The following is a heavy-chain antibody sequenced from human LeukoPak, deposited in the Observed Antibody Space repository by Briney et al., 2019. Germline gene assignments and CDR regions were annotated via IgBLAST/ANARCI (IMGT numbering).Heavy chain of an antibody. CDR2: IYTSGST. CDR3: ARDAYCSGGSCYWGVFDY. V-gene: IGHV4-61*02. J-gene: IGHJ4*02. D-gene: IGHD2-15*01. Sequence: SQTLSLTCAVSGGSISSGGYSWSWIRQPPGKGLEWIGRIYTSGSTNYNPSLKSRVTMSVDTSKNQFSLKLSSVTAADTAVYYCARDAYCSGGSCYWGVFDYWGQGTLVTVSS. CDR1: GGSISSGGYS.